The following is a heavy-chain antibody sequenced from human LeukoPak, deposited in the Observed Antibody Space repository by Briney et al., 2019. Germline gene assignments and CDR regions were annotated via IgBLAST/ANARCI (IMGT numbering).Heavy chain of an antibody. CDR3: AREGVSAAAYTYAFDI. D-gene: IGHD6-13*01. CDR2: IKQDGSEK. Sequence: GGCLRLSCAASGFTFSRYWMSWVRQAPGKGLEWVANIKQDGSEKYYVDSVKGRFTISRDNAKNSLYLQMNSLRAEDTAVYYCAREGVSAAAYTYAFDIWGQGTMVTVSS. J-gene: IGHJ3*02. CDR1: GFTFSRYW. V-gene: IGHV3-7*01.